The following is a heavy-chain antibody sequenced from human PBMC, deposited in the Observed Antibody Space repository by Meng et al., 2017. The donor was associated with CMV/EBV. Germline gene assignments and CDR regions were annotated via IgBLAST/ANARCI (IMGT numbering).Heavy chain of an antibody. V-gene: IGHV3-72*01. Sequence: GESLKISCAASGFTFSSYEMNWVRQAPGKGLEWVGRTRNKANSYTTEYAASVKGRFTISRDDSKNSLYLQMNSLKTEDTAVYYCARSGGSYAPLDYWGQGTLVTVSS. CDR2: TRNKANSYTT. CDR3: ARSGGSYAPLDY. D-gene: IGHD1-26*01. J-gene: IGHJ4*02. CDR1: GFTFSSYE.